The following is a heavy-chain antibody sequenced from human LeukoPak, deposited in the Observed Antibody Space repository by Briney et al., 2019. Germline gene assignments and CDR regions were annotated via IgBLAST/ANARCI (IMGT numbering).Heavy chain of an antibody. Sequence: GGSLRLSCAASGFTFSSYAMSWVRQAPGKGLEWVSAISGSGGSTYYADSVKGRFTISRDNSKNTLYLQMNSLRAEDTAVYYCAKVRLTYYYDSSGPIDYWGQGTLVTVSS. V-gene: IGHV3-23*01. J-gene: IGHJ4*02. CDR2: ISGSGGST. CDR1: GFTFSSYA. D-gene: IGHD3-22*01. CDR3: AKVRLTYYYDSSGPIDY.